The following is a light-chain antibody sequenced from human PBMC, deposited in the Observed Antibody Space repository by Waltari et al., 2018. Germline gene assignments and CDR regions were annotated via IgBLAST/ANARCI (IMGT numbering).Light chain of an antibody. CDR1: SSNIGAGYD. CDR3: QSYDSSLSGVV. J-gene: IGLJ2*01. Sequence: QSVLTQSPSVSGAPGPRVTISCTGSSSNIGAGYDVHWYQQPPGTAPKPLIYGNSNRPSGVPDRFSGSKSGTSASLAITGLQAEDEADYYCQSYDSSLSGVVFGGGTKLTVL. CDR2: GNS. V-gene: IGLV1-40*01.